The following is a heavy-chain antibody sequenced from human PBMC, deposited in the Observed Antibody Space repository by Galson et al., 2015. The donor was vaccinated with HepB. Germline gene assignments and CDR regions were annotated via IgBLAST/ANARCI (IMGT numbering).Heavy chain of an antibody. Sequence: SLRLSCAGSGFTFRHHAMAWIRQAPGKGLEWVSGINGRGSTRSYSDAVKGRFSISRDNSKDTVFLQMDNLRPEDTAVYYCVKEGAWFGGDWFDPWGQGALVTVSS. V-gene: IGHV3-23*01. J-gene: IGHJ5*02. CDR2: INGRGSTR. CDR1: GFTFRHHA. D-gene: IGHD3-16*01. CDR3: VKEGAWFGGDWFDP.